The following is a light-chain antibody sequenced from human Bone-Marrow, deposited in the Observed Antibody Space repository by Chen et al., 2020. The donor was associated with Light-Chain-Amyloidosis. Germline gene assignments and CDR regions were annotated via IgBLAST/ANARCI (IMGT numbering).Light chain of an antibody. CDR3: QVWGRSSDRPV. V-gene: IGLV3-21*02. CDR1: NIGSTS. CDR2: DDS. Sequence: SYVLTQPSSVSVAPGQTATIACGGNNIGSTSVHWYQQTPGQAPLLVVYDDSDRPSGIPERLSGSNSGTTATLTISRVEAGDDADYYCQVWGRSSDRPVFGGGTKLTVL. J-gene: IGLJ3*02.